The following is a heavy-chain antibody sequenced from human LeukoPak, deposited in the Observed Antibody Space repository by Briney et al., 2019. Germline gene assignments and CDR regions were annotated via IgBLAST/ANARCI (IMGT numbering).Heavy chain of an antibody. CDR3: ARDTTVASGMQH. J-gene: IGHJ4*02. Sequence: SETLSLTCSVSGGSLCTYSWSWVRQSPGKRLEWIGYIYYGGTTNYNPSLKSRATISADTAKNQFSLRLRSVTAADTAIYYCARDTTVASGMQHWGQGTLDTVSS. CDR2: IYYGGTT. V-gene: IGHV4-59*01. CDR1: GGSLCTYS. D-gene: IGHD5-12*01.